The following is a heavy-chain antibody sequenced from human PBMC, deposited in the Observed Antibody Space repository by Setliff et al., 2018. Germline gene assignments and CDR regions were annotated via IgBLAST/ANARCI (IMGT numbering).Heavy chain of an antibody. CDR1: GYTFTSYA. CDR3: ARDKLWLMGYYYYYYMDV. CDR2: INAGNGNT. D-gene: IGHD5-18*01. J-gene: IGHJ6*03. Sequence: ASVKVSCKASGYTFTSYAMHWVRQAPGQRLEWMGWINAGNGNTKYSQKFRGRVTITRDTSASTAYMELSSLRSEDTAVYYCARDKLWLMGYYYYYYMDVWGKGTTVTVSS. V-gene: IGHV1-3*01.